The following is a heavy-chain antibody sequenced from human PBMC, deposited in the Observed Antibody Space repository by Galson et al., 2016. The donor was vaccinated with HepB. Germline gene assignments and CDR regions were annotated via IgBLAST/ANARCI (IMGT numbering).Heavy chain of an antibody. Sequence: SLRLSCAASGFTFSSYSMNWVRQAPGKGLEWVSSISSSSSYIYYADSVKGRFTISRDNSKNIQYLHMNSLRAEDTAVYYCARGSHDSFMDVWGQGTTVTVSS. J-gene: IGHJ6*02. CDR1: GFTFSSYS. D-gene: IGHD3-16*01. CDR2: ISSSSSYI. CDR3: ARGSHDSFMDV. V-gene: IGHV3-21*01.